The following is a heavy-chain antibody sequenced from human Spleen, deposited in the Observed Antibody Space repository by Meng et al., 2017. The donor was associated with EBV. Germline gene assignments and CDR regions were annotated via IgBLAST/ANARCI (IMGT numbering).Heavy chain of an antibody. V-gene: IGHV4-4*02. CDR3: ASRYCPTTSCRQD. CDR1: GDSISSDKW. Sequence: QGPLQEAGPGLVKPSGTLSLTCAVSGDSISSDKWWSWVRQPPGKGLEWIGEIYHSGSTNYNPSLTSRVTILVDKSENQFSLKLSSVTAADTAVYYCASRYCPTTSCRQDWGQGTLVTVSS. CDR2: IYHSGST. D-gene: IGHD2-2*01. J-gene: IGHJ4*02.